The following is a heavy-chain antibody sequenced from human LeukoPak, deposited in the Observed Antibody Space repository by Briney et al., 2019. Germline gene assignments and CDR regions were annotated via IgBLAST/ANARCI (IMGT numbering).Heavy chain of an antibody. CDR2: ISYDGSNK. Sequence: GGSLRLSCAASGFTFSSYAMHWVRQAPGKGLEWVAVISYDGSNKYYADSVKGRFTISRDNSKNTLYLQMNSLRAEDTAVYYCARDSDYDILTGYPPFDYWGQGTLVTVSS. D-gene: IGHD3-9*01. CDR1: GFTFSSYA. V-gene: IGHV3-30-3*01. J-gene: IGHJ4*02. CDR3: ARDSDYDILTGYPPFDY.